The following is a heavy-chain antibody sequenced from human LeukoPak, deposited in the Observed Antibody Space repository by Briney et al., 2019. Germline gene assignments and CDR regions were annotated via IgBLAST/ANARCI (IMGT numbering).Heavy chain of an antibody. V-gene: IGHV7-4-1*02. Sequence: GASVKVSCKASGYTFTSYDINWVRQATGQGLEWMGWINTNTGNPTYAQGFTGRFVFSLDTSVSTAYLQISSLKAEDTAVYYCARDQWRAAAGPVDDDAFDIWGQGTMVTVSS. D-gene: IGHD6-13*01. CDR3: ARDQWRAAAGPVDDDAFDI. CDR2: INTNTGNP. CDR1: GYTFTSYD. J-gene: IGHJ3*02.